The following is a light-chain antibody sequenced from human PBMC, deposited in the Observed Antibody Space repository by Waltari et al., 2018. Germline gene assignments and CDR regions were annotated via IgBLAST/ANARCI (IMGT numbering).Light chain of an antibody. CDR2: HTS. V-gene: IGKV3-20*01. Sequence: EIVLTQSPGTPSLSPGERDTLSCRASQGVGKYLAGYQQRPGQAPRLLLYHTSIRATGIPDRFSGSGYGTDFSLTISRLEPEDFAVYYCQKYDFLPATFGQGTTVEIK. CDR1: QGVGKY. CDR3: QKYDFLPAT. J-gene: IGKJ1*01.